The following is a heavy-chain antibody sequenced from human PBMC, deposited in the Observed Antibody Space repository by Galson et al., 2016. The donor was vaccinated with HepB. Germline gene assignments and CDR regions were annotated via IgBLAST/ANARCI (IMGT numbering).Heavy chain of an antibody. CDR3: VRGVVGNSNYSSMDA. D-gene: IGHD1-26*01. Sequence: QSGAEVKKSGESLQISCKASGYNFPRYWIGWVRQMPGKGLEWMGIIYPGDSDTKYSPSFQGHVTISADKSITTAYLQWTSLKASDTAMYYCVRGVVGNSNYSSMDAWGQGTTVAVSS. J-gene: IGHJ6*02. CDR2: IYPGDSDT. V-gene: IGHV5-51*01. CDR1: GYNFPRYW.